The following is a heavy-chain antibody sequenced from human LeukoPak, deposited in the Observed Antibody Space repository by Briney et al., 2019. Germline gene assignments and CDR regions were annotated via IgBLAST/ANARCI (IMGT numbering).Heavy chain of an antibody. V-gene: IGHV4-4*07. CDR1: NGSISSYY. Sequence: PSETLSLTCTVSNGSISSYYWSWIRQPAGKGLEWIGRIYTSGSTNYNPSLKSRVTMSVDTSKNQFSLKLSSVTAADTAVYYCAREASTYYDILTGNWFDPWGQGTLVTVSS. D-gene: IGHD3-9*01. CDR2: IYTSGST. CDR3: AREASTYYDILTGNWFDP. J-gene: IGHJ5*02.